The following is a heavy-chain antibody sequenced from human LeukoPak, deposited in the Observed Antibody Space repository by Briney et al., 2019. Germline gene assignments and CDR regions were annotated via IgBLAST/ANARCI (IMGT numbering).Heavy chain of an antibody. D-gene: IGHD6-19*01. V-gene: IGHV3-23*01. CDR3: AKSDSGYRSGWYGYYFDY. CDR2: ISGSGGST. CDR1: GFTVSSNY. J-gene: IGHJ4*02. Sequence: GGSLRLSCAASGFTVSSNYMSWVRQAPGKGLEWVSAISGSGGSTYYADSVKGRFTISRDNSKNTLYLQMNSLTAEDTAVYYCAKSDSGYRSGWYGYYFDYWGQGTLVTVSS.